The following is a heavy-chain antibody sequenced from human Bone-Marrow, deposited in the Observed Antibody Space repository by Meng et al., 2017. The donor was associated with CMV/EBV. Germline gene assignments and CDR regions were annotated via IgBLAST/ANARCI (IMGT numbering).Heavy chain of an antibody. V-gene: IGHV3-74*01. CDR1: GFTFSSYW. Sequence: GESLKISCAVSGFTFSSYWMHWVRLAPGKGLVWVSRISSDGSSTSYADSVKGRFTISRDNAKSSLNLHMNSLRDEDTALYFCAKGPSPGYSSSWFDDWGQGTLVTVSS. CDR3: AKGPSPGYSSSWFDD. J-gene: IGHJ5*02. D-gene: IGHD6-13*01. CDR2: ISSDGSST.